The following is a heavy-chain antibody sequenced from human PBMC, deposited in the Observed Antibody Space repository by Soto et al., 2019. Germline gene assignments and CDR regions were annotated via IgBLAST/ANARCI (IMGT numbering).Heavy chain of an antibody. CDR2: INPNSGGT. CDR1: GYTFTGYY. Sequence: ASVKVSCKASGYTFTGYYMHWVRQAPGQGLEWMGWINPNSGGTNYAQKFQGRVTMTRDTPISTAYMELSRLRSDDTAVYYCARDAIVVVPAALVDWGQGTLVTVSS. D-gene: IGHD2-2*01. V-gene: IGHV1-2*02. J-gene: IGHJ4*02. CDR3: ARDAIVVVPAALVD.